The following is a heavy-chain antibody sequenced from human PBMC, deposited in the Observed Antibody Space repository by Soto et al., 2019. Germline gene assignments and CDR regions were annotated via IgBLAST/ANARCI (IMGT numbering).Heavy chain of an antibody. CDR3: ARGTRDPYGDYRYY. D-gene: IGHD4-17*01. CDR1: GFTFSIYA. CDR2: ISSSSSYI. V-gene: IGHV3-21*01. J-gene: IGHJ4*02. Sequence: GGSLRLSCAASGFTFSIYAMNWVRQAPGKGLEWVSSISSSSSYIYYADSVKGRFTISRDNAKNSLYLQMNSLRAEDTAVYYCARGTRDPYGDYRYYWGQGTLVTVSS.